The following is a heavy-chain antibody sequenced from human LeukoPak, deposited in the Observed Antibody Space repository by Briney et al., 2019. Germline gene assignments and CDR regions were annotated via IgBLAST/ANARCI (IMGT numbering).Heavy chain of an antibody. V-gene: IGHV4-34*01. CDR3: SRGGTTIFGVVIPGYYYMDV. Sequence: PSETLSFTCAVYGGSFSGYYWTWIRQPPGRGLEWIGEINHSGSTNYNPSLKSRVTISVDTSKNQFSLKLSSVTAADTAVYYCSRGGTTIFGVVIPGYYYMDVWGKGTTVTVSS. J-gene: IGHJ6*03. CDR1: GGSFSGYY. CDR2: INHSGST. D-gene: IGHD3-3*01.